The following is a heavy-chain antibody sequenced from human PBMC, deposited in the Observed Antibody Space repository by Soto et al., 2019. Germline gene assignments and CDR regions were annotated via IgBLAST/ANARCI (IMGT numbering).Heavy chain of an antibody. CDR1: GFSLSTSGVG. V-gene: IGHV2-5*02. J-gene: IGHJ4*02. CDR3: AHKGPEDWPLDY. D-gene: IGHD3-9*01. Sequence: QITLKESGPTLVRPTQTLTLTCAFSGFSLSTSGVGVGWIRQPPGKALEWLAVIYWDDSKHYSPSLRSRLTITKATSKNPVVLTMTNMDPMDTGTYYCAHKGPEDWPLDYWGQGTLVTVPS. CDR2: IYWDDSK.